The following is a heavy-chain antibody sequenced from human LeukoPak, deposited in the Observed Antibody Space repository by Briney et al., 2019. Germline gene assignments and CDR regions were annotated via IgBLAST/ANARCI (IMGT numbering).Heavy chain of an antibody. CDR3: TTDGAYSGYDPAGYFDY. Sequence: GGSLRLSCAASGFTFSNAWMSWVRQAPGKGLEWVGRIKSKTDGGTTDYAAPVKGRFTISRDDSKNTLYLQMNSLKTEDTAVYYCTTDGAYSGYDPAGYFDYWGQGSLVTVSS. CDR1: GFTFSNAW. V-gene: IGHV3-15*01. J-gene: IGHJ4*02. CDR2: IKSKTDGGTT. D-gene: IGHD5-12*01.